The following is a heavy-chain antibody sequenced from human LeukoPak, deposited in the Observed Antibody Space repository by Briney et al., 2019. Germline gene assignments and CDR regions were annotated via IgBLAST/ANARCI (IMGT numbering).Heavy chain of an antibody. V-gene: IGHV1-3*01. J-gene: IGHJ4*02. CDR1: GYTFTSYA. Sequence: GASVKVSCKASGYTFTSYAMHWVRQAPGQRLEWMGWINAGNGNTKYSQKFQGRVTITRDTSASTAYMELSSLRSEDTAVYYCARDSTHYSSSWYFDYWGQGTLVTVSS. CDR2: INAGNGNT. CDR3: ARDSTHYSSSWYFDY. D-gene: IGHD6-13*01.